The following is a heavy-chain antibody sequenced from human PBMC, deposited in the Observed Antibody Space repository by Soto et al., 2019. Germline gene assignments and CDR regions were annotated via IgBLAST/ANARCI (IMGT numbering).Heavy chain of an antibody. J-gene: IGHJ5*02. D-gene: IGHD3-3*01. CDR2: IYWDNDR. CDR1: GFSLSTSGVG. CDR3: AHRVIWSPHDWTLGWFDP. Sequence: QITLKESGPTLVNPTETLTLTCTFSGFSLSTSGVGVGWIRQPPGKALEWLALIYWDNDRRYSPSLKSRLAITKDTSRNQLVLTMTNMDPVDTATYYCAHRVIWSPHDWTLGWFDPWGQGTLVTVSS. V-gene: IGHV2-5*02.